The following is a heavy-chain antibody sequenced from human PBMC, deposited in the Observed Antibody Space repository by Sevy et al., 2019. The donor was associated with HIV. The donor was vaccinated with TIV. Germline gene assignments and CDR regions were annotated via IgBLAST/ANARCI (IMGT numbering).Heavy chain of an antibody. CDR3: ARHGYGYGYHALLDYYYGMDV. V-gene: IGHV3-20*04. J-gene: IGHJ6*02. CDR1: GVIFDDYG. Sequence: GGSLRLSCAASGVIFDDYGMSWVRQAPGKGLELVSGINWNGGSTGYADSVKGRFTNSRDNANNSLYLQMNSLRAEDTALYYCARHGYGYGYHALLDYYYGMDVWGQGTTVTVSS. D-gene: IGHD5-18*01. CDR2: INWNGGST.